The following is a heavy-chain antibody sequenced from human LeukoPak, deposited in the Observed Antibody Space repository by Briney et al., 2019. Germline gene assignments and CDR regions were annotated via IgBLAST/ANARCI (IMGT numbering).Heavy chain of an antibody. CDR2: INHSGST. J-gene: IGHJ4*02. CDR1: GGSFSGYY. CDR3: ARGRGADY. V-gene: IGHV4-34*01. D-gene: IGHD5-12*01. Sequence: SETLSLTCAVYGGSFSGYYWSWIRQPPGKGLEWIGEINHSGSTNYNPSLKGRVTISVDTSKNQFSLKLSPVTAADTAVYYCARGRGADYWGQGTLVTVSS.